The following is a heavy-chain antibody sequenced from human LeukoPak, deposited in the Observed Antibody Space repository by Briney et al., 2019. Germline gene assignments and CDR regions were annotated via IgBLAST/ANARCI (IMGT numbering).Heavy chain of an antibody. CDR3: AAGYSSDWYYWFDP. J-gene: IGHJ5*02. CDR2: IYYSGST. Sequence: SETLSLTCTVSGGSISSSSYYWGWIRQPPGKGLEWIGSIYYSGSTYYNPSLKSRVTISVDTSKNQFSLKLSSVTAADTAVYYCAAGYSSDWYYWFDPWGQGTLVTVSS. V-gene: IGHV4-39*01. CDR1: GGSISSSSYY. D-gene: IGHD6-13*01.